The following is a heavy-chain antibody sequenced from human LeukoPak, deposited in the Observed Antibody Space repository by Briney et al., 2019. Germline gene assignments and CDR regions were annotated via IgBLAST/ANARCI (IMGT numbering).Heavy chain of an antibody. V-gene: IGHV1-8*03. CDR1: GYTFTSYD. CDR3: ARSPFDWLFHYYVDV. Sequence: ASVKVSCKASGYTFTSYDINWVRQATGQGLEWMGWMNPNSGNTGYAQKFQGRVTITKDTSTSTVYMEVSRLRSDDTAVFYCARSPFDWLFHYYVDVWGKGTTVTISS. CDR2: MNPNSGNT. J-gene: IGHJ6*03. D-gene: IGHD3-9*01.